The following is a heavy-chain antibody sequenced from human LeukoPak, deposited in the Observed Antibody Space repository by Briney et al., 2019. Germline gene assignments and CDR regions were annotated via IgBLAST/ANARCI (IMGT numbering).Heavy chain of an antibody. J-gene: IGHJ4*02. CDR1: GDSISSYY. CDR3: ARVAAVARDFDY. D-gene: IGHD6-19*01. CDR2: IYYSGST. V-gene: IGHV4-59*01. Sequence: SETLSLTCTVSGDSISSYYWSWIRQPPGKGLEWIGYIYYSGSTNYNPSLKSRVTISLDTPNNQFSLKLSSVTAADTAVHYCARVAAVARDFDYWGQGTLVTVSS.